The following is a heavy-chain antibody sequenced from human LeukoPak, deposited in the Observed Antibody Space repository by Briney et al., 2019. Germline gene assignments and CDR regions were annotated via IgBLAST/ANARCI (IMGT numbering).Heavy chain of an antibody. CDR2: TSHSGTT. V-gene: IGHV4-34*01. CDR1: GGSFSGYY. CDR3: ARVERLGYEDY. J-gene: IGHJ4*02. Sequence: SETLSLTCAVYGGSFSGYYWSWIRQPPGKGLEWIGDTSHSGTTNYNPSLESRVTISADTSKNQFSLKLTSVTAADTAVYYCARVERLGYEDYWGQGTLVTVSS. D-gene: IGHD2-15*01.